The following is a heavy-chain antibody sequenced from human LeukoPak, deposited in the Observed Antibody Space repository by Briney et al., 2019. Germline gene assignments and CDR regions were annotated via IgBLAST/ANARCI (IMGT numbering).Heavy chain of an antibody. CDR3: AKGPQRWLQYGPFDY. J-gene: IGHJ4*02. V-gene: IGHV3-9*03. Sequence: GGSLRLSCAASGFTFSSYAMSWVRQAPGKGLEWVSGISWNSGSIGYADSVKGRFTISRDNAKNSLYLQMNSLRAEDMALYYCAKGPQRWLQYGPFDYWGQGTLVTVSS. CDR1: GFTFSSYA. D-gene: IGHD5-24*01. CDR2: ISWNSGSI.